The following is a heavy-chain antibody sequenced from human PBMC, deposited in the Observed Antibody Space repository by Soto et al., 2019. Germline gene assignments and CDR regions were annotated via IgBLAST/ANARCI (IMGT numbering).Heavy chain of an antibody. V-gene: IGHV3-48*02. D-gene: IGHD6-6*01. CDR3: ARGGSSSDNGMDV. CDR2: ISSRSYTI. CDR1: GFSFSTYS. Sequence: EVQLVESGGGLVQPGGSLRLSCAASGFSFSTYSMNWVRQAQGKGLEWVSYISSRSYTIYYIDSVKGRFTISRDNAKRSLYLQMNSLRDEDTAVYYCARGGSSSDNGMDVWGQGTTVTVSS. J-gene: IGHJ6*02.